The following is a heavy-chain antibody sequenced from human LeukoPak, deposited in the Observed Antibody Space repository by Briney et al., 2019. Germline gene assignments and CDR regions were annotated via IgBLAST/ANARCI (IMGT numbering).Heavy chain of an antibody. Sequence: ASVKVSFKASGYTFTNYAMHWVRQAPGQTIEWLAWINPANGYTRYSQQFQDRVTVTSDTSATTAYMELSSLRSEDKAIYYCAIRDGHTDHWGQGTLVTVSS. V-gene: IGHV1-3*03. CDR1: GYTFTNYA. CDR3: AIRDGHTDH. CDR2: INPANGYT. J-gene: IGHJ4*02. D-gene: IGHD5-24*01.